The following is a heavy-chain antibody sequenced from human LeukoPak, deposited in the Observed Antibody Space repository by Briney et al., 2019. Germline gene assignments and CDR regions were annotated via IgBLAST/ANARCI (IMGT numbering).Heavy chain of an antibody. CDR2: ISGSGGST. CDR1: GFTFSSYA. D-gene: IGHD3-9*01. Sequence: GGSLRLSCAASGFTFSSYAMSWVRQAPGKGREWVSVISGSGGSTSYADSVKGRFTVSRDNSKNMLYLQMNSLRAEDTAIYYCAKDYDTLTGYYSLSDYWGQGTLVTVSS. CDR3: AKDYDTLTGYYSLSDY. J-gene: IGHJ4*02. V-gene: IGHV3-23*01.